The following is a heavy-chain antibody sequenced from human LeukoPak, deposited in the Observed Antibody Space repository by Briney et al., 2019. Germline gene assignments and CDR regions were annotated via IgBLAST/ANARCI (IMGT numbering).Heavy chain of an antibody. Sequence: GGSLRLSCAASGFIFRNHWMTWVRQAPGRGLEWVAHIKQDGSEKHYVDSVEGRFTLSRDDAKNSLYLQMNSLRVDDSAVYYCARGPNYGDRVDYIDYWAREPWSPSPQ. CDR2: IKQDGSEK. D-gene: IGHD4-17*01. CDR1: GFIFRNHW. V-gene: IGHV3-7*01. CDR3: ARGPNYGDRVDYIDY. J-gene: IGHJ4*02.